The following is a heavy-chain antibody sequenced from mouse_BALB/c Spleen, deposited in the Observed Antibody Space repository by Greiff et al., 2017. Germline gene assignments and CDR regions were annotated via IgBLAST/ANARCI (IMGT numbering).Heavy chain of an antibody. CDR2: IDPYYGGT. J-gene: IGHJ2*01. V-gene: IGHV1-39*01. Sequence: EVQRVESGPELEKPGASVKISCKASGYSFTGYNMNWVNQSNGKSLEWIGNIDPYYGGTSYNQKFKGKATLTVDKSSSTAYMQLKSLTSEDSAVYDCARSHYGSSYLDYWGQGTTLTVSS. CDR3: ARSHYGSSYLDY. D-gene: IGHD1-1*01. CDR1: GYSFTGYN.